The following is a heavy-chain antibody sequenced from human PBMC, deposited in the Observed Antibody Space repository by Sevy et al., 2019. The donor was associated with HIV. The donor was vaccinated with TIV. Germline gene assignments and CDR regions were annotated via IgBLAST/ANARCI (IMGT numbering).Heavy chain of an antibody. CDR3: ARDRPIFCSSTSCYRADY. CDR1: GFTFSSYW. Sequence: GGSLRLSCAASGFTFSSYWMSWVRQAPGKGLEWVANIKLDGSEKYYVDSVKGRFTISRDNAKNSLYLQMNSLRAEDTAVYYCARDRPIFCSSTSCYRADYWGQGTLVTVSS. D-gene: IGHD2-2*01. CDR2: IKLDGSEK. V-gene: IGHV3-7*01. J-gene: IGHJ4*02.